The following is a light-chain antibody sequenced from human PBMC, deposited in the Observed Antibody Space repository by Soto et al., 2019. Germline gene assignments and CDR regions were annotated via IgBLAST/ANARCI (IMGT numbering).Light chain of an antibody. CDR1: SSDVGGYNY. CDR3: CSYAGSWV. J-gene: IGLJ3*02. Sequence: QSALTQPRSVSGSPGQSVTISCTGTSSDVGGYNYVSWYQQHPGKAPKLMIYDVSKRPSGVPDRFSGSKSGNTASLTISGLQAEDEADYYCCSYAGSWVFXGGTKLTVL. V-gene: IGLV2-11*01. CDR2: DVS.